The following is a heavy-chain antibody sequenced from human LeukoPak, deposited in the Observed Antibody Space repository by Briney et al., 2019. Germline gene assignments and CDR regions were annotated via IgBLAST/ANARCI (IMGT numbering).Heavy chain of an antibody. CDR2: INSDGSST. J-gene: IGHJ5*02. V-gene: IGHV3-74*01. CDR3: ARGPPISGASYRSLLDP. CDR1: GFTFSSYW. D-gene: IGHD6-19*01. Sequence: GGSLRLSCAASGFTFSSYWMHWVRQAPGKGLVWVSRINSDGSSTSYADSVKGRFTISRDNAKNTLYLQMNSLRAEDTAVYYCARGPPISGASYRSLLDPWGQGTLVTVSS.